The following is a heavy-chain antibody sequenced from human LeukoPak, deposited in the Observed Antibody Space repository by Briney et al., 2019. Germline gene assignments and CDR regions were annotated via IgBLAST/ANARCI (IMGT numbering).Heavy chain of an antibody. Sequence: PGGSLRLSCAASGFTFSSYAMHWVRQAPGKGLEWVAVISYDGSNKYYADSVKGRFTISRDNSKNTLYLQMNSLRAEDTAVYYCARDQYGYYGSGRKFGYYDYWGQGTLVTVSS. CDR2: ISYDGSNK. V-gene: IGHV3-30-3*01. J-gene: IGHJ4*02. D-gene: IGHD3-10*01. CDR1: GFTFSSYA. CDR3: ARDQYGYYGSGRKFGYYDY.